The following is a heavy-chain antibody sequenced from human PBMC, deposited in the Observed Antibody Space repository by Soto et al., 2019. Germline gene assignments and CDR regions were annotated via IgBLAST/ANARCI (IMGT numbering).Heavy chain of an antibody. CDR2: IKQDGSEK. V-gene: IGHV3-7*03. J-gene: IGHJ5*02. D-gene: IGHD2-15*01. Sequence: PGGSLRLSCAASGFTFSSYWMSWVRQAPGKGLEWVANIKQDGSEKYYVDSVKGRFTISRDNAKNSLYLQMNSLRAEDTAVYYCARVTAKTRKVVVVAATASWFDPWGQGTLVTVSS. CDR1: GFTFSSYW. CDR3: ARVTAKTRKVVVVAATASWFDP.